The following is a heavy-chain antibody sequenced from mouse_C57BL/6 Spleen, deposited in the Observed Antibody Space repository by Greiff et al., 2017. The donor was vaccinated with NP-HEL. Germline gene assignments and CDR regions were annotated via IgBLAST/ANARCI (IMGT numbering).Heavy chain of an antibody. CDR3: AVHYYGSSYGY. CDR1: GYTFTSYW. D-gene: IGHD1-1*01. J-gene: IGHJ2*01. Sequence: QVQLQQPGAELVRPGTSVKLSCKASGYTFTSYWMHWVKQRPGQGLEWIGVIDPSDSYTNYNQKFKGKATLTVDTSSSTAYMQRSSLTSEDSAVYYCAVHYYGSSYGYWGQGTTLTVSS. CDR2: IDPSDSYT. V-gene: IGHV1-59*01.